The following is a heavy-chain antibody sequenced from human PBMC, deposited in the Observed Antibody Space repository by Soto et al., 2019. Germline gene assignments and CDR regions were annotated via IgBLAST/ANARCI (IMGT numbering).Heavy chain of an antibody. D-gene: IGHD6-6*01. J-gene: IGHJ5*02. CDR2: IYYSGST. CDR1: GGSISSGGYF. V-gene: IGHV4-39*02. Sequence: SETLSLTCAVSGGSISSGGYFWSWFRQPPGKGLEWIGSIYYSGSTYYNPSLRSRVTISVDTSKNQFSLKLSPVTAADTAVYYCARERPDGARLDPWGQGTLVTVSS. CDR3: ARERPDGARLDP.